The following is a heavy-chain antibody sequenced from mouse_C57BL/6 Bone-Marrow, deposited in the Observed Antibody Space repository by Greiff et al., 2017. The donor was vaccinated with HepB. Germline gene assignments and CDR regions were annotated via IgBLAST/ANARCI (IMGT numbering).Heavy chain of an antibody. D-gene: IGHD1-1*01. V-gene: IGHV1-61*01. CDR1: GYTFTSYW. CDR2: IYPSDSET. Sequence: QVQLQQPGAELVRPGSSVKLSCKASGYTFTSYWMDWVKQRPGQGLEWIGNIYPSDSETHYNQKFKDKATLTVDKSSSTAYMQLSSLTSEDSAVYYCARLGVVAPFAYWGQGTLVTVSA. CDR3: ARLGVVAPFAY. J-gene: IGHJ3*01.